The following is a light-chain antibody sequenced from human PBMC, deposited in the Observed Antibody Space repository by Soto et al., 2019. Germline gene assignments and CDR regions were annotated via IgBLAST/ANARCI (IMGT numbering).Light chain of an antibody. CDR2: RAS. Sequence: DIPMTQSPSTLSASVGDRVTITCRASQRISNWLAWYQQKPGKAPKLVIYRASTLESGVPSRFSGSGSGTEFTLTISSLQPDDFATYFCQQDNSYSGTFGPGTKVDIK. CDR3: QQDNSYSGT. J-gene: IGKJ3*01. CDR1: QRISNW. V-gene: IGKV1-5*03.